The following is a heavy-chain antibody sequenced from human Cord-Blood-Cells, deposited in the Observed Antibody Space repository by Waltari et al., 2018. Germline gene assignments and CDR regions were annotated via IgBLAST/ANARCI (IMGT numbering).Heavy chain of an antibody. J-gene: IGHJ2*01. V-gene: IGHV3-53*04. CDR2: IYSGGST. CDR1: GFTASSNY. CDR3: ASSSYWYFDL. Sequence: EVQLVESGGGLVQPGGSLRLCCAAYGFTASSNYLSWVHQAQGKGLEWVSVIYSGGSTYYADSVNGRFTISRHNSKNTLYLQMNSLRAEDTAVYYCASSSYWYFDLWGRGTLVTVSS.